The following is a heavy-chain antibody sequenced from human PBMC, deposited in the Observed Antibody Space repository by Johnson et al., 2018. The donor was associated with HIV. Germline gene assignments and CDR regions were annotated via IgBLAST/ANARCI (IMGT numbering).Heavy chain of an antibody. V-gene: IGHV3-53*01. CDR3: AREVGIQLWSSDAFDI. J-gene: IGHJ3*02. CDR2: IYSGGTT. Sequence: EVLLLESGGGLIQPGGSLRLSCAASGFTVSSNYMSWVRQAPGKGLEWVSVIYSGGTTYYGDSVMGRFTISRDNSKNTLYLQMNSLRAEDTALYYCAREVGIQLWSSDAFDIWGQGTMVTVSS. CDR1: GFTVSSNY. D-gene: IGHD5-18*01.